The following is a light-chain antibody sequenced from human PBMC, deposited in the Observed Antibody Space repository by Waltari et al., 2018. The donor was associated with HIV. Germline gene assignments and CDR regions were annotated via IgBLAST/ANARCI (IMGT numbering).Light chain of an antibody. Sequence: QSALTQPASVYGSPGQSITLSCPGTSRDLRNYNSVSLYQHPPGTAPKVLIYAVSNRPSGVSSRFSGSISANTASLTISVLQAEDEAVYFCASYISSSSPEFGGGTKVSVL. J-gene: IGLJ3*02. CDR3: ASYISSSSPE. V-gene: IGLV2-14*01. CDR1: SRDLRNYNS. CDR2: AVS.